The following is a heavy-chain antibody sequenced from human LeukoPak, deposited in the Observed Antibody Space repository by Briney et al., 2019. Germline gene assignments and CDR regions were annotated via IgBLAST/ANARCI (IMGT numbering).Heavy chain of an antibody. V-gene: IGHV3-43D*03. D-gene: IGHD5-12*01. CDR1: GFTFDDYA. J-gene: IGHJ6*02. CDR3: AKDSSGYSGYDYYYYYGMDV. CDR2: ISWDGGSI. Sequence: GGSLRLSCAASGFTFDDYAMHWVRQAPGKGLEWVSLISWDGGSIYYADSVKGRFTISRDNSKNSLYLQMNSLRAEDTALYYCAKDSSGYSGYDYYYYYGMDVWGQGTTVTVSS.